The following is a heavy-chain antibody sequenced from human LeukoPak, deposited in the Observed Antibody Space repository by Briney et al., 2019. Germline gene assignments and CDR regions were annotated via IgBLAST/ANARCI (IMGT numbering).Heavy chain of an antibody. V-gene: IGHV3-23*01. CDR1: GFTFNKYA. CDR2: MSGIGDT. CDR3: ARDETRRGCSGVTCYSDFDY. D-gene: IGHD2-15*01. Sequence: PGGSLRLSCAASGFTFNKYAMSWVRQPPGKGLEWVSSMSGIGDTYYANSVKGQFTISRDNSKNTVSLQMSSLRAEDTAVYYCARDETRRGCSGVTCYSDFDYWGQGTLVTVSS. J-gene: IGHJ4*02.